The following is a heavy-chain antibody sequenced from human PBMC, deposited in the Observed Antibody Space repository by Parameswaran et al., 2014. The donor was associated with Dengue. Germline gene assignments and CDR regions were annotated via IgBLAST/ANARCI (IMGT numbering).Heavy chain of an antibody. Sequence: WIRQPPGKGLEWIGYIYYSGSTYYNPSLKSRVTISVDTSKNQFSLKLSSVTAADTAVYYCARANELYCGGDCYPNWFDPWGQGTLVTVSS. V-gene: IGHV4-31*02. CDR2: IYYSGST. CDR3: ARANELYCGGDCYPNWFDP. J-gene: IGHJ5*02. D-gene: IGHD2-21*02.